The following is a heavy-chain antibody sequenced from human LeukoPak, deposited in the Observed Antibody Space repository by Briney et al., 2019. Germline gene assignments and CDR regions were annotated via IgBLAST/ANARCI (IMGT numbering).Heavy chain of an antibody. CDR2: IYPGDSDT. Sequence: GESLKISCKGSGYSFTSYWIGWVRQMPGKGLEWMGIIYPGDSDTRYSPSFQGQVTISADKSISTAYLQWSSLKASDTATYYCARQAAAGYYYYYYMDVWGKGTTVSVSS. V-gene: IGHV5-51*01. CDR1: GYSFTSYW. J-gene: IGHJ6*03. CDR3: ARQAAAGYYYYYYMDV. D-gene: IGHD6-13*01.